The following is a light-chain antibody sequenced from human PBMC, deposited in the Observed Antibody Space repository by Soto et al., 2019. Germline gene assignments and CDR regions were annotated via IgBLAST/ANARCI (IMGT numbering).Light chain of an antibody. CDR2: GAS. V-gene: IGKV3-20*01. CDR1: QSVSSTY. CDR3: QQYSREPPFT. Sequence: EIVLTQSPGTLSRSPGERATLSCRASQSVSSTYIAWYQQNPGRAPRLLIYGASSRATGIPDGFSGPGSGTDLTFTISRREPEDFAVHFCQQYSREPPFTFGQGTKVEIK. J-gene: IGKJ2*01.